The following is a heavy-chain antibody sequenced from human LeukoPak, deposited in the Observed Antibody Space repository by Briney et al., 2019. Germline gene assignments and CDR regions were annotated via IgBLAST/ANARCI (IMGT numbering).Heavy chain of an antibody. CDR3: ASAGMVRGPYYYYMDV. CDR1: GGSISSYY. D-gene: IGHD3-10*01. Sequence: TETLSLTCAVSGGSISSYYWSWIRQPPGKGLEWIGYIYYSGSTNYNPSLKSRVTISVDTSKNQFSLKLSSVTAADTAVYYCASAGMVRGPYYYYMDVWGKGTTVTVSS. V-gene: IGHV4-59*01. CDR2: IYYSGST. J-gene: IGHJ6*03.